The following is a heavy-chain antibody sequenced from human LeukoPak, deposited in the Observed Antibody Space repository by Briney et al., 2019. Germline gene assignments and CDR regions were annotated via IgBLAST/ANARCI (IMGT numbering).Heavy chain of an antibody. D-gene: IGHD3-10*01. V-gene: IGHV4-4*07. Sequence: SETLSLTCTVSGGSISSYYWSWIRQPAGKGLEWIGRIYTSGSTNYNPSLKSRVTMSVDTSKNQFSLKLSSVTAADTAVYYCARQSRTTLIRGILITDANWFDPWGQGILVTVSS. J-gene: IGHJ5*02. CDR3: ARQSRTTLIRGILITDANWFDP. CDR2: IYTSGST. CDR1: GGSISSYY.